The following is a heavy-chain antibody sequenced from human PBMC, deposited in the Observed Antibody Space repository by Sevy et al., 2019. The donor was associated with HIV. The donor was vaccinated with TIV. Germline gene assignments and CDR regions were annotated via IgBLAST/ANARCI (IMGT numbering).Heavy chain of an antibody. Sequence: GGSLRFSCAASGFTFSSYAMSWVRQAPGKGLEWVSAISGSGGSTYYADSVKGRFTISRDNSKNTLYLQMNSLRAEDTAVYYCAKELYYYDSSGYLDYRGQGTLVTVSS. D-gene: IGHD3-22*01. V-gene: IGHV3-23*01. CDR3: AKELYYYDSSGYLDY. J-gene: IGHJ4*02. CDR1: GFTFSSYA. CDR2: ISGSGGST.